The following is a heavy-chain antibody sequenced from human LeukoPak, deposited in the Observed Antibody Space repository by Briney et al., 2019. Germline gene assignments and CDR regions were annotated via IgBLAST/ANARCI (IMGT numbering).Heavy chain of an antibody. J-gene: IGHJ5*02. CDR1: GFRFSGYW. CDR3: ASSSGGYNWFDP. Sequence: GGSLGLSCAASGFRFSGYWMHWVRQAPGKGLVWVSRINGDGSSTTYADSVTGRFTISRDNAKNTLYLQMNSLRAEDTAVYYCASSSGGYNWFDPWGQGTLVTVSS. D-gene: IGHD2-15*01. V-gene: IGHV3-74*01. CDR2: INGDGSST.